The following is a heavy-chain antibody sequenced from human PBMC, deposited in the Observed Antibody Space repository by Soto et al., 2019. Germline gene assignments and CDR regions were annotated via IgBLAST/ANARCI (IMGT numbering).Heavy chain of an antibody. CDR1: GYSFNDYY. CDR2: INPNGGGT. V-gene: IGHV1-2*02. CDR3: ARDHSNSSSWPMDY. Sequence: QVQLVQSGAEVKKPGASVKVSCRTSGYSFNDYYIHWVRQAPGQGLEWMGWINPNGGGTHFPQKFQDGLTLTRDTSLRTAYMELTNLRSDDTAIYFCARDHSNSSSWPMDYWGQGTLVTVSS. J-gene: IGHJ4*02. D-gene: IGHD6-13*01.